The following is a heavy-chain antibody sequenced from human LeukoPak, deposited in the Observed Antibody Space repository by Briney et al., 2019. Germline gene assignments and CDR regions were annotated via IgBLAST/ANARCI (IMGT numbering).Heavy chain of an antibody. J-gene: IGHJ4*02. Sequence: ASVKVSCKASGYTFTGYYMHWVQQAPGQGLEWMGWINPNSGGTNYAQKFQGRVTMTRDTSISTAYMELSRLRSDDTAVYYCARAGIGKSYSSSSALYYWGQGTLVTVSS. CDR3: ARAGIGKSYSSSSALYY. V-gene: IGHV1-2*02. D-gene: IGHD6-6*01. CDR1: GYTFTGYY. CDR2: INPNSGGT.